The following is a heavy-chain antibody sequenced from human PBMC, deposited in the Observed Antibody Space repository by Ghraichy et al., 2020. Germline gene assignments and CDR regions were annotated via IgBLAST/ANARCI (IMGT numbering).Heavy chain of an antibody. Sequence: SETLSLTCAVYGGSFSGYYWSWIRQPPGKGLEWIGEINHSGSTNYNPSLKSRVTISVDTSKNQFSLKLSSVTAADTAVYYCARGGFTIFGVVFSHRPLDYWGQGTLVTVSS. CDR2: INHSGST. CDR1: GGSFSGYY. CDR3: ARGGFTIFGVVFSHRPLDY. V-gene: IGHV4-34*01. D-gene: IGHD3-3*01. J-gene: IGHJ4*02.